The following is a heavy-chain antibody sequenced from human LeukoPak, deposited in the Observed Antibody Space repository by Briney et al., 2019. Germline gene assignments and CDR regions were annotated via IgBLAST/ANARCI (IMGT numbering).Heavy chain of an antibody. D-gene: IGHD1-26*01. J-gene: IGHJ3*02. CDR2: IYSGGST. CDR3: ARDRGSWSHAFDI. V-gene: IGHV3-53*01. CDR1: GFTVSSNY. Sequence: GGSLRLSCAASGFTVSSNYMSWVRQAPXXXXXWVSVIYSGGSTYYADSVKGRFTISRDNSKNTLYLQMNSLRAEDTAVYYCARDRGSWSHAFDIWGQGTMVTVSS.